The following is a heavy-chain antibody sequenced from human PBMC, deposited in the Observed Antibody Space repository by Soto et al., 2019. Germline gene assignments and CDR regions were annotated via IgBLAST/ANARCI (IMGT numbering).Heavy chain of an antibody. CDR3: VKSGDSGWYGDYVDGFDI. D-gene: IGHD6-19*01. V-gene: IGHV3-30*18. Sequence: QVHLVESGGGVVRPGESLTLSCAASGFTFGKYGMHWVRQAPGKGLEWVTVISFDGINKDYADSVKGRFTISRDNSKNTLYLSMHSLRPEDTAVYYCVKSGDSGWYGDYVDGFDIWGQGTMVTVSS. CDR1: GFTFGKYG. J-gene: IGHJ3*02. CDR2: ISFDGINK.